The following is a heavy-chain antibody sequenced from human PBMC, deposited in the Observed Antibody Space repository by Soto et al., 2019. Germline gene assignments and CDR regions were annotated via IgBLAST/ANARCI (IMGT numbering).Heavy chain of an antibody. D-gene: IGHD3-22*01. J-gene: IGHJ5*02. V-gene: IGHV4-4*02. CDR1: GGSISSSNW. Sequence: QVQLQESGPGLVKPSGTLSLTCAVSGGSISSSNWWSWVRQPPGKGLEWIGEIYHSGSTNYNPSLKSRVTRSVDKSKNQFSLKLSSVTAADTAVYYCARFHDSRASEGNWFDPWGQGTLVTVSS. CDR2: IYHSGST. CDR3: ARFHDSRASEGNWFDP.